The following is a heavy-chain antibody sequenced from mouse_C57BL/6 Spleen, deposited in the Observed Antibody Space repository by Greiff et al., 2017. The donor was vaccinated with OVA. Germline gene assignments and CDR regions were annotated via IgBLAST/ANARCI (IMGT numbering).Heavy chain of an antibody. D-gene: IGHD1-1*01. J-gene: IGHJ2*01. Sequence: EVQRVGSGTVLARPGASVKMSCKTSGYTFTSYWMHWVKQRPGQGLEWIGAIYPGNSDTSYNQKFKGKANLTAVTSASTAYMELSSLTNEDSAVYYCITTPFDYWGQGTTLTVSS. CDR2: IYPGNSDT. CDR1: GYTFTSYW. CDR3: ITTPFDY. V-gene: IGHV1-5*01.